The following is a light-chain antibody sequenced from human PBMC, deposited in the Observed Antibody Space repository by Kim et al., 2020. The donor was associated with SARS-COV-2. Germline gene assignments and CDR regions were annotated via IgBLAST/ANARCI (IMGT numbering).Light chain of an antibody. J-gene: IGKJ2*01. CDR2: KAS. Sequence: DIQMTQSPSTLSASVGDRVTITCRASQSVSSWLAWYQQKPGKAPKLLIYKASTLEGGVPSRFSGRASGTEFTLTINTLQPDDFATYSCQQYDSHPYTFGQGTKLEI. V-gene: IGKV1-5*03. CDR1: QSVSSW. CDR3: QQYDSHPYT.